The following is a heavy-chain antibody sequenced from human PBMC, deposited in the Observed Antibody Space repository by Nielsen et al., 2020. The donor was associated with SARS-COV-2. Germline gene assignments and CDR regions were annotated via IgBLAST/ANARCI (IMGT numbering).Heavy chain of an antibody. CDR2: INPNSGGT. Sequence: ASVKVSCKASGYTFTSYGISWVRQAPGQGLEWMGRINPNSGGTNYAQKFQGRVTMTRDTSISTAYMELSRLRSDDTAVYYCARDKWDIVVVVAAEGNWFDPWGQGTLVTVSS. J-gene: IGHJ5*02. D-gene: IGHD2-15*01. CDR3: ARDKWDIVVVVAAEGNWFDP. V-gene: IGHV1-2*06. CDR1: GYTFTSYG.